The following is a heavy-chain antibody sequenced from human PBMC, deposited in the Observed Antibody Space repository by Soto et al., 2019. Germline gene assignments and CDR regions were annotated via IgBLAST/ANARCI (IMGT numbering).Heavy chain of an antibody. J-gene: IGHJ4*02. CDR2: IKSGGST. CDR1: TNTFNIYA. Sequence: EVQLLESGGGLVQPGGSLRLSCAASTNTFNIYAMSWVRQAPGMGLEWVSAIKSGGSTYYADSVKGRFTISRDDSKNTLHRQMNSLRAEDTAVYYCAKSPAMVRGLIFDSWGQGTLVTVSS. V-gene: IGHV3-23*01. CDR3: AKSPAMVRGLIFDS. D-gene: IGHD3-10*01.